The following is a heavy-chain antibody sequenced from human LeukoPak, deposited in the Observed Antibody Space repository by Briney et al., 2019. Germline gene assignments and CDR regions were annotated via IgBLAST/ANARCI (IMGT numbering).Heavy chain of an antibody. Sequence: PSETLSLTCGVSGGSISGTNWWSWVRQPPGQGLEWIGEISLAGQTNYNPSLNGRVTMSLDKSSNQLTLHLTSVTAADTATYYCSRESGPFCPFGYWGQGTLVIVSS. CDR3: SRESGPFCPFGY. J-gene: IGHJ4*02. D-gene: IGHD1-26*01. CDR1: GGSISGTNW. CDR2: ISLAGQT. V-gene: IGHV4/OR15-8*02.